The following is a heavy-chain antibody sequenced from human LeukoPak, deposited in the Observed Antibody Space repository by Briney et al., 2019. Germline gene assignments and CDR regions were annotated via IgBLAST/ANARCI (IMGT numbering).Heavy chain of an antibody. J-gene: IGHJ4*02. CDR2: ISSSSSTI. V-gene: IGHV3-48*04. CDR1: GFTVSSNY. Sequence: PGGSLRLSCAASGFTVSSNYMNWVRQAPGKGLEWVSYISSSSSTIYYADSVKGRFTISRDNAKNSLYLQMNSLRAEDTAVYYCARDPSKGLPTPFDYWGQGTLVTVSS. CDR3: ARDPSKGLPTPFDY.